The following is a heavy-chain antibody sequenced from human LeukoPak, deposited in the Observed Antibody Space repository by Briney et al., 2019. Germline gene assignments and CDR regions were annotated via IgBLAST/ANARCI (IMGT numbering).Heavy chain of an antibody. CDR3: VRDGVDYSFEY. CDR1: GFTVSSSF. V-gene: IGHV3-53*01. J-gene: IGHJ4*02. D-gene: IGHD4-11*01. CDR2: IYSGGST. Sequence: GGSLRLSCAASGFTVSSSFMSWVRQAPGKGLEWVTVIYSGGSTYYADSVKGRFTISRDNSKNTLYLQMNSLRADDTAVYYCVRDGVDYSFEYWGQGTLVTVSS.